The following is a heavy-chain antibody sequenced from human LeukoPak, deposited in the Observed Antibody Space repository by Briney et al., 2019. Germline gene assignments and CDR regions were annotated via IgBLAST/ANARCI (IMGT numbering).Heavy chain of an antibody. CDR2: IKQDGGEK. D-gene: IGHD3-10*01. Sequence: GGSLRLSCAASGFTFSSYWMSWVRQAPGKGLEWVANIKQDGGEKYYVGSVKGRFTVSRDNAENSLYLQMNSLRAEDTAVYYCAREWNYYGSGIMDVWGKGTTVTVSS. J-gene: IGHJ6*04. CDR3: AREWNYYGSGIMDV. CDR1: GFTFSSYW. V-gene: IGHV3-7*01.